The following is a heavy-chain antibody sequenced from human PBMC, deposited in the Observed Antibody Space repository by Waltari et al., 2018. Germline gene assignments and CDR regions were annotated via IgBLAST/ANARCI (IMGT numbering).Heavy chain of an antibody. CDR3: ARTVKPYWYFDL. D-gene: IGHD4-4*01. V-gene: IGHV3-21*01. Sequence: VQLQELGPGLVKPSGTLSLTCAVSGGSISSSNWWSWVRQAPGQGLEGVSSISSSSMYIYYADSGKGRFTISRYNAKNSLYLQMNSLRAEDTAVYYCARTVKPYWYFDLWGRGTLVTVSS. J-gene: IGHJ2*01. CDR1: GGSISSSN. CDR2: ISSSSMYI.